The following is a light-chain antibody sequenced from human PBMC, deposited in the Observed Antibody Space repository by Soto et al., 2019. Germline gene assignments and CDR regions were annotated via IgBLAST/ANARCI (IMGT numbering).Light chain of an antibody. V-gene: IGKV3-20*01. CDR3: QQYGNSFT. Sequence: EIVLTQSPGTLSLSPGDRAALSCRASQSISSNYIAWYQQKPGQAPRLLIFGASRRATGIPDRFSGSGSGTDFTLTISRLEPEDFAVYYCQQYGNSFTFGPGTKVDNK. CDR2: GAS. CDR1: QSISSNY. J-gene: IGKJ3*01.